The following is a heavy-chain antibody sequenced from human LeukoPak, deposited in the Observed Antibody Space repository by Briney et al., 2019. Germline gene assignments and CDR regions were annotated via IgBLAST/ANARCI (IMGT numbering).Heavy chain of an antibody. V-gene: IGHV3-23*01. D-gene: IGHD1-1*01. CDR3: AKDVKTMTDLDS. CDR2: ISGGTTST. Sequence: PGGSLRLSCAAPGFTFSSYAMSWVRQPPGKGLEWVSVISGGTTSTYYADSVKGRFTISRDNSKNILYLQMNSLRAEDTAVYYCAKDVKTMTDLDSWGQGTLVTVSS. CDR1: GFTFSSYA. J-gene: IGHJ4*02.